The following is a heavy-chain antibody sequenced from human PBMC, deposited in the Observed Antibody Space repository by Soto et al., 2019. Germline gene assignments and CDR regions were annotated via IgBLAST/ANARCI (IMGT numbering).Heavy chain of an antibody. CDR1: GGTFSSYA. CDR2: IIPCLSKP. J-gene: IGHJ6*02. V-gene: IGHV1-69*11. CDR3: AREQRRWLQSAGDNYYYGMDF. Sequence: QVQLVQSGAEVKKPGSSVKVSCKTSGGTFSSYAISWLRHAPGQALECMGGIIPCLSKPTYAQTFPGKVTITAHESTTTSSLDRKSRKSEDTAGYDCAREQRRWLQSAGDNYYYGMDFWVPGTTVTVSS. D-gene: IGHD4-17*01.